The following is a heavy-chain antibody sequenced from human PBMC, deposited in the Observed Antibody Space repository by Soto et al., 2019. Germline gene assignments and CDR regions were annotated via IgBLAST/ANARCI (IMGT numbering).Heavy chain of an antibody. CDR2: INHSGST. Sequence: TSETLSLTCAVYGGSFSGYYWSWIRQPPGKGLEWIGEINHSGSTNYNPSLKSRVTISVDTSKNQFSLKLSSVTAADTAVYYCASRHYDFWSGYLDWGQGTLVTVSS. CDR1: GGSFSGYY. D-gene: IGHD3-3*01. CDR3: ASRHYDFWSGYLD. J-gene: IGHJ4*02. V-gene: IGHV4-34*01.